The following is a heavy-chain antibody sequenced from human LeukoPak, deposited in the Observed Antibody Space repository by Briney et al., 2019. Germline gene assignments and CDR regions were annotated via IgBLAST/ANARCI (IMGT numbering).Heavy chain of an antibody. V-gene: IGHV3-7*01. CDR1: GFTFSSYW. Sequence: PGGSLRLSCAASGFTFSSYWMSWVRQAPGKGLEWVANINQDGSEKYYVDSVKGRFTISRVNAKNSLYLQMNSLRAEDTAVYYCARVRFPWFWEFPYYFDYWGQGTLVTVSS. J-gene: IGHJ4*02. CDR2: INQDGSEK. D-gene: IGHD3-10*01. CDR3: ARVRFPWFWEFPYYFDY.